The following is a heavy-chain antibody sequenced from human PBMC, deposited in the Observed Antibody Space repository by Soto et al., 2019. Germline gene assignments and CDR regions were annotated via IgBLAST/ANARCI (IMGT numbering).Heavy chain of an antibody. CDR1: GGSISSYY. D-gene: IGHD3-22*01. V-gene: IGHV4-59*12. Sequence: PSETLSLTCTVSGGSISSYYWSWIRQPPGKGLEWIGYIYYSGSTNYNPSLKSRVTISVDKSKNQFSLKLSSVTAADTAVYYCARASSSGYYSSLDYWGQGTLVTVPQ. J-gene: IGHJ4*02. CDR3: ARASSSGYYSSLDY. CDR2: IYYSGST.